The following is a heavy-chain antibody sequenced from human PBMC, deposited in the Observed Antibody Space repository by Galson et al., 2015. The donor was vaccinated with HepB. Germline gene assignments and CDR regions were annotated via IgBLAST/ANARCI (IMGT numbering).Heavy chain of an antibody. Sequence: SLRLSCATSGFIFDDYVMHWVRQAPGKDLEWVSGITWNGGTIGYADSVKGRFTISRDNAKNSLYLQVNSLRAEDTALYYCAKDPRGSSWRNWYFDLWGRGTLVTVSS. CDR1: GFIFDDYV. CDR2: ITWNGGTI. J-gene: IGHJ2*01. CDR3: AKDPRGSSWRNWYFDL. V-gene: IGHV3-9*01. D-gene: IGHD6-13*01.